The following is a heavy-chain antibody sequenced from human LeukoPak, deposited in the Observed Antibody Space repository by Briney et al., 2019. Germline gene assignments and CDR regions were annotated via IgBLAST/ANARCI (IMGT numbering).Heavy chain of an antibody. CDR2: ISGSGGSK. D-gene: IGHD3-10*01. Sequence: PGGSLRLSCAASGFTFNGSWMNWVRQVPGKGLEWVSAISGSGGSKYYADSVKGRLTMSRDNPKATLDLQLSSLRVDDTAVYYCVKGKTHNYGPGASWGQGTPVTVSS. CDR3: VKGKTHNYGPGAS. V-gene: IGHV3-23*01. CDR1: GFTFNGSW. J-gene: IGHJ5*02.